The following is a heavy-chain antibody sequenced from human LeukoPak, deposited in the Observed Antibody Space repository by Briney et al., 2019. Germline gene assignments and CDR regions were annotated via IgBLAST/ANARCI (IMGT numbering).Heavy chain of an antibody. Sequence: GESLKISCKGSGYSFTSHWIGWVRQMPGKGLEWMGIIYPGDSDTRYSPSFQGQVTISADKSISTAYLQWSSLKASDTAMYYCARQQENYDYVWGSYRYTSFDYWGQGTLVTVSS. CDR3: ARQQENYDYVWGSYRYTSFDY. D-gene: IGHD3-16*02. CDR2: IYPGDSDT. J-gene: IGHJ4*02. CDR1: GYSFTSHW. V-gene: IGHV5-51*01.